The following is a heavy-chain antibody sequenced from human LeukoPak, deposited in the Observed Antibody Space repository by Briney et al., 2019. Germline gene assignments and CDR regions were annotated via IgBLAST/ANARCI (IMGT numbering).Heavy chain of an antibody. CDR3: ARLGGSGSYFIIPDY. CDR1: GGSISSSSDY. CDR2: IYYSGST. J-gene: IGHJ4*02. D-gene: IGHD3-10*01. V-gene: IGHV4-39*01. Sequence: KPSETLSLTCTVSGGSISSSSDYWGWIRQPPGKGLEWIGSIYYSGSTYYNPSLKSRVTISVDTSKNQFSLKLSSVTAADTAVYYCARLGGSGSYFIIPDYWGQGTLVTVSS.